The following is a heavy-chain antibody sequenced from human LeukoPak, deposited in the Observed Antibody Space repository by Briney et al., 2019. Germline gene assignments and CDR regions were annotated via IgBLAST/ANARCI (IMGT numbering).Heavy chain of an antibody. CDR2: INPNSGGA. CDR3: AGPERGYSTN. CDR1: GYTFTGYY. J-gene: IGHJ4*02. Sequence: ASVKVSCTASGYTFTGYYMHWVRQAPGQGLEWMGWINPNSGGANYAQKFQGRVTMTRDTSISTAYMELSRLRSDDTAVYYCAGPERGYSTNWGQGTLVTVSS. V-gene: IGHV1-2*02. D-gene: IGHD5-12*01.